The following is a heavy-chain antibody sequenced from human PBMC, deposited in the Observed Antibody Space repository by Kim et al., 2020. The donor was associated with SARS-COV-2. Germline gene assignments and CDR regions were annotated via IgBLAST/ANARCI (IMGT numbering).Heavy chain of an antibody. CDR2: ISWNSGSI. J-gene: IGHJ4*02. CDR3: AKDMEAVAGTSPFDY. V-gene: IGHV3-9*01. CDR1: GFTFDDYA. D-gene: IGHD6-19*01. Sequence: GGSLRLSCAASGFTFDDYAMHWVRQAPGKGLEWVSGISWNSGSIGYADSVKGRFTISRDNAKNSLYLQMNSLRAEDTALYYCAKDMEAVAGTSPFDYLGQXXXVT.